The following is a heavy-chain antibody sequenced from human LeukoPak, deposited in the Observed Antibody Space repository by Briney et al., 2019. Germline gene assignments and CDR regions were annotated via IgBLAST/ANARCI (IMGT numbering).Heavy chain of an antibody. J-gene: IGHJ6*03. CDR1: GFTFDDYA. Sequence: QAGRSLRLSCAGSGFTFDDYAMHWVRQAPGKGLEWVSGISWNSGSIGYADSVKGRFTISRDNAKNSLYLQMNSLRAEDTALYYCAKSEGNYGDYYMDVWGKGTTVTVSS. V-gene: IGHV3-9*01. CDR3: AKSEGNYGDYYMDV. D-gene: IGHD4-17*01. CDR2: ISWNSGSI.